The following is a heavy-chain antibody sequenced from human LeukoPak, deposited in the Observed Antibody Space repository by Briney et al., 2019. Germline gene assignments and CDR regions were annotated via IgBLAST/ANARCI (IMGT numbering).Heavy chain of an antibody. J-gene: IGHJ4*02. Sequence: GASVKVSCKASGYTLTTYDITWVRQAPGQGLEWMGWINPNSGGTNYAQKFQGRVTMTRDTSISTAYMELSRLRSDDTAVYYCALYGDYDGVGYWGQGTLVTVSS. D-gene: IGHD4-17*01. CDR2: INPNSGGT. CDR1: GYTLTTYD. V-gene: IGHV1-2*02. CDR3: ALYGDYDGVGY.